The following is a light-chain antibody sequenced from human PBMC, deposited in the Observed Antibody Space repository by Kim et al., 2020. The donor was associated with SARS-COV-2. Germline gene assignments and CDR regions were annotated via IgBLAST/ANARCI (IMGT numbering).Light chain of an antibody. Sequence: SYELTQPPSVSVSPGQTASIPCSGDKLGDRYASWYQQKPGQSPVLVIYQDNKRPSGIPERFSGSNSANTATLTISGTQAVDEADYFCQSADISGTSWIFGGGTQLTVL. CDR1: KLGDRY. CDR2: QDN. V-gene: IGLV3-1*01. CDR3: QSADISGTSWI. J-gene: IGLJ2*01.